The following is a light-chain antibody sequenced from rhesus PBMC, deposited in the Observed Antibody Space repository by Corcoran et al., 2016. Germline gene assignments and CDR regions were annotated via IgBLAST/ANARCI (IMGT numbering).Light chain of an antibody. CDR3: QQYYDNPLT. J-gene: IGKJ4*01. V-gene: IGKV1S12*01. Sequence: DIQMTQSPSALSASVGDRVTISCRASQNINRNLAWYQQKPGKTPKLLIFTISNLQTGTPSRFSGSGSGTDFTLTISRLQPEDSAGYYCQQYYDNPLTFGGGTKVELK. CDR2: TIS. CDR1: QNINRN.